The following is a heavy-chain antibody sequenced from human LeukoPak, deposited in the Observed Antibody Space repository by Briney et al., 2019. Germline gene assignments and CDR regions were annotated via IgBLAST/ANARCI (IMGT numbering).Heavy chain of an antibody. CDR3: ARGGGTAMVRNYYYYYMGV. CDR2: VNPNSGNT. Sequence: ASVKVSCKASGYTFTSYDINWVRQATGQGLEWMGWVNPNSGNTGYAQKFQGRVTMTRNTSISTAYMELSSLRSEDTAVYYCARGGGTAMVRNYYYYYMGVWGKGTTVTISS. J-gene: IGHJ6*03. V-gene: IGHV1-8*01. CDR1: GYTFTSYD. D-gene: IGHD5-18*01.